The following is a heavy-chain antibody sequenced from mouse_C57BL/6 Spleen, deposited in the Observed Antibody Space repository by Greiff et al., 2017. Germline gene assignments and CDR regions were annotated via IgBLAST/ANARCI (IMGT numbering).Heavy chain of an antibody. D-gene: IGHD1-1*01. CDR3: ARSYGSGTWFAY. CDR1: GYTFTDYN. CDR2: INPNNGGT. J-gene: IGHJ3*01. Sequence: VQLQQSGPELVKPGASVKMSCKASGYTFTDYNMHWVKQSHGKSLEWIGYINPNNGGTSYNQKFKGKATLTVNKSSSTAYMELRSLTSEDSAVYYCARSYGSGTWFAYWGQGTLVTVSA. V-gene: IGHV1-22*01.